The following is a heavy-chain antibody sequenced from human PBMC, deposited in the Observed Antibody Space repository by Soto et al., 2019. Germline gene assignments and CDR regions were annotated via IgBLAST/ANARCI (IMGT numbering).Heavy chain of an antibody. Sequence: QVQLVQSGAEVKKPGASVKVSCKSSGYTFTSYDMNWVRQAPGQGLEWLGRMNPSNGKVDYGQAFQGRVTMTRDTSVSTAYLESTRLRSQDPDDYYCKSCDRSGCDNGLYGGQGTLVTVSS. CDR2: MNPSNGKV. CDR3: KSCDRSGCDNGLY. J-gene: IGHJ4*02. CDR1: GYTFTSYD. D-gene: IGHD6-19*01. V-gene: IGHV1-8*01.